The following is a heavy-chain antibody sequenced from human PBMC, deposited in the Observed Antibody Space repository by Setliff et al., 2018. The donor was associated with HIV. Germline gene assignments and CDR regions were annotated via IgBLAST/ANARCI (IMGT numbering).Heavy chain of an antibody. CDR3: AREITNYFDY. D-gene: IGHD3-16*01. J-gene: IGHJ4*02. V-gene: IGHV1-18*01. CDR2: ISPYNGYT. CDR1: GYTFNTYG. Sequence: ASVKVSCKASGYTFNTYGISWVRQAPGQGLEWMGWISPYNGYTNYVQKLQGRVTMTTDTSTSIAYMELRSLKSDDTAVYYCAREITNYFDYWGQGALVTVSS.